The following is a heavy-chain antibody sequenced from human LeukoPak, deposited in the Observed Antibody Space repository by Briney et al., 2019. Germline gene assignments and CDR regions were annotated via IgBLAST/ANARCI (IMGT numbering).Heavy chain of an antibody. CDR2: INPNSGGT. V-gene: IGHV1-2*02. CDR3: ACTVTTMEFDS. CDR1: GYTLTGYY. J-gene: IGHJ4*02. D-gene: IGHD4-17*01. Sequence: ASVKVSCKASGYTLTGYYIHWVRQAPGQGLEWMGWINPNSGGTNYALKFQDRVTFTRDTSISSAYMELSRLRSDDTAVYYCACTVTTMEFDSWGQGTLVTVSS.